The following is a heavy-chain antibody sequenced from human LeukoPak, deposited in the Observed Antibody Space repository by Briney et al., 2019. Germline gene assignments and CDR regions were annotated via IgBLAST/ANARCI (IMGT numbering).Heavy chain of an antibody. Sequence: SETLSLTCTVSGGSISGYYWSWIRQPPGKGLEWIGYMFYSGSTNYNPSLKSRVSISVDTSRNQVSLKLSSVTAADTAVYYCVRQESTTWYGDWFDPWGQGILVTVSS. CDR2: MFYSGST. CDR1: GGSISGYY. V-gene: IGHV4-59*08. CDR3: VRQESTTWYGDWFDP. D-gene: IGHD6-13*01. J-gene: IGHJ5*02.